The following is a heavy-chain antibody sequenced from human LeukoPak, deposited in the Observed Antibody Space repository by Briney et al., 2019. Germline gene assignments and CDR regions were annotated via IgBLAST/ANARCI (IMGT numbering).Heavy chain of an antibody. CDR3: ARESVRFLEWLNSDAFDI. J-gene: IGHJ3*02. V-gene: IGHV4-4*07. D-gene: IGHD3-3*01. CDR2: IYTSGST. CDR1: GGSISSYY. Sequence: PSETLSLTCTVSGGSISSYYWSWIRQPAGKGLEWIGRIYTSGSTNYNPSLKSRVTMSVDTSKNQFSLKLSSVTAADTAVYYCARESVRFLEWLNSDAFDIWGQGTMVTVSS.